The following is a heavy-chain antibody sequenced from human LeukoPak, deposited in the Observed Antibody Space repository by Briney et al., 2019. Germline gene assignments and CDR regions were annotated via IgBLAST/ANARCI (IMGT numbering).Heavy chain of an antibody. D-gene: IGHD2-15*01. V-gene: IGHV3-23*01. Sequence: GGTLRLSCVASGFTFSDYGMSWVRQAPGKGLEWVSAISGSGSYTYYAVSVKGRFTISRDNSKNTVYLQMNSLRAEDTAVYYCAKSGLNRFDYWGQGTLVTVSS. J-gene: IGHJ4*02. CDR1: GFTFSDYG. CDR3: AKSGLNRFDY. CDR2: ISGSGSYT.